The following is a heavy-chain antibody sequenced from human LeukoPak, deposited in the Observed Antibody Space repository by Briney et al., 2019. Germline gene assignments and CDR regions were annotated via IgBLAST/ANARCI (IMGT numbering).Heavy chain of an antibody. CDR3: AKGPLDYYDSSGYHYVGSY. CDR1: GFTFSSYG. CDR2: IRYDGSNK. J-gene: IGHJ4*02. Sequence: PGGSLRLSCAASGFTFSSYGMHWVRQAPGKGLEWVAFIRYDGSNKYYADSVKGRFTISRDNSKNTLYLQMNSLRAEDTAVYYCAKGPLDYYDSSGYHYVGSYWGQGTLVTVSS. V-gene: IGHV3-30*02. D-gene: IGHD3-22*01.